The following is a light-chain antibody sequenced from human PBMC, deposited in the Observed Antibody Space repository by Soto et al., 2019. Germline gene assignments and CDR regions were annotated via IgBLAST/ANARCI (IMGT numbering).Light chain of an antibody. J-gene: IGKJ2*01. Sequence: DIVMTQSPLSLPVTPGEPASISCRSSQSLLHSNGYNYLDWYLQKPGQSPQLLIYLGSNRASGVPDGCSGSGSGTDFTLKISRVEAEDVGVYYCMQALQTPYTFGQGTKLEIK. CDR3: MQALQTPYT. CDR2: LGS. CDR1: QSLLHSNGYNY. V-gene: IGKV2-28*01.